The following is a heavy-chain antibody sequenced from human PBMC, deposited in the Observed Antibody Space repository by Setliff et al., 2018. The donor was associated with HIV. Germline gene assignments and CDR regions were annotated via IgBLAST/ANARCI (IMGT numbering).Heavy chain of an antibody. CDR2: IYYSGST. V-gene: IGHV4-59*05. D-gene: IGHD3-10*01. Sequence: PSETLSLTCTVSGDFVSSSYWSWIRQAPGKGLEWIGSIYYSGSTYYNPSLKSRVTISVDTSKNQFSLKLSSVTAADTAVYYCARHWLPYYYGSGSTFPYYMDVWGKGTTVTVSS. J-gene: IGHJ6*03. CDR1: GDFVSSSY. CDR3: ARHWLPYYYGSGSTFPYYMDV.